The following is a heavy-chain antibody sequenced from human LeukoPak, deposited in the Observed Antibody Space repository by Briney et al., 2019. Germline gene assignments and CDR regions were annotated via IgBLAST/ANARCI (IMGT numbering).Heavy chain of an antibody. V-gene: IGHV3-30*04. D-gene: IGHD3-10*01. CDR1: GFTFSSYA. J-gene: IGHJ6*04. Sequence: GGSLRLSCAASGFTFSSYAMHWVRQAPGKGLEWVAVISYDGSNKYYADSVKGRFTISRDNSKNTLYLQMNSLRAEDTAVYYCTRGRYGSGSKRGMDVWGKGTTVTVSS. CDR3: TRGRYGSGSKRGMDV. CDR2: ISYDGSNK.